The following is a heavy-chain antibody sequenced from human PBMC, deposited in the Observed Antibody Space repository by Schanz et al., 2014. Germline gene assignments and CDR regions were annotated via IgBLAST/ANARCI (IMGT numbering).Heavy chain of an antibody. CDR2: IYSSGST. J-gene: IGHJ3*01. CDR3: TKGLLPVRALADVFDV. D-gene: IGHD2-21*01. CDR1: GFTVSNSY. V-gene: IGHV3-53*01. Sequence: EVKLVESGGGLVQPGGSLRLSCAASGFTVSNSYIHWVRQAPGKGLEWVSTIYSSGSTYYADSVKGRFIISRDSSKNTLFLQMNSLRAEDTALYYCTKGLLPVRALADVFDVWGQGTMVDVSP.